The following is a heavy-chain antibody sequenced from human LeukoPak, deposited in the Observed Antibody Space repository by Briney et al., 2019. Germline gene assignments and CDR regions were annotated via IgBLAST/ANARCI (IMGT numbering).Heavy chain of an antibody. CDR1: GGSFSAYY. J-gene: IGHJ3*02. D-gene: IGHD2-2*01. CDR2: INHSGST. CDR3: ARHSPEPAAAFNDVFRKAFDI. V-gene: IGHV4-34*01. Sequence: TPSETLSLTCAVHGGSFSAYYWSWIRQSPEKGLEWIGEINHSGSTNYNPSLKSRVTISVDTSKNQFSLKLSSVTAADTAIYYCARHSPEPAAAFNDVFRKAFDIWGQGTMVTVSS.